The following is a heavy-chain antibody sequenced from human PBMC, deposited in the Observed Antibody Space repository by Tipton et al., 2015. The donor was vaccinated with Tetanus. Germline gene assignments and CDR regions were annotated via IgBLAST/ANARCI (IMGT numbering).Heavy chain of an antibody. CDR1: GASISTYS. J-gene: IGHJ4*02. D-gene: IGHD2-15*01. Sequence: TLSLTCTVSGASISTYSWTWIRQSPGKGLEWIGYIYYSGSTNYNPSLKSRVTISVDTSKNQFSLKLSSVTAADTAVYYCARGGLGEVGYWGQGTLVTVSS. CDR2: IYYSGST. CDR3: ARGGLGEVGY. V-gene: IGHV4-59*01.